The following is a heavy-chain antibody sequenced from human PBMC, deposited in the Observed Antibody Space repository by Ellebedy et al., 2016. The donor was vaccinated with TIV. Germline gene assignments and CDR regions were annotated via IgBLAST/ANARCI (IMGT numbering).Heavy chain of an antibody. V-gene: IGHV1-24*01. J-gene: IGHJ6*02. CDR3: AVWNDVYYYYGMDV. D-gene: IGHD1-1*01. Sequence: ASVKVSCKVSGYSLIELSMHWVRQAPGKGLEWMGGFDPEDGETIYAQKFQGRVTMTEDTSTDTAYMELSSLRSEDTAVYYCAVWNDVYYYYGMDVWGQGTTVTVSS. CDR2: FDPEDGET. CDR1: GYSLIELS.